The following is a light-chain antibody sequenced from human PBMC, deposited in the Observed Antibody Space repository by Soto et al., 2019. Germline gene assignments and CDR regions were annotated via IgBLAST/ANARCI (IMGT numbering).Light chain of an antibody. CDR3: QHYYSYSGT. CDR2: KAS. CDR1: QTISSW. V-gene: IGKV1-5*03. Sequence: DIRMTPSPSTLSGSGEDRVTITCRASQTISSWLAWYQQKPGKAPKLLIYKASTLKSGVPSRFSGSGSGTEFTLTISCLQPDDFATYYCQHYYSYSGTFGQGTKVDIK. J-gene: IGKJ1*01.